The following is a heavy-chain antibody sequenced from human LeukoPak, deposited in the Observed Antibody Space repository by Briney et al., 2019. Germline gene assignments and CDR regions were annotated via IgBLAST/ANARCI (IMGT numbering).Heavy chain of an antibody. J-gene: IGHJ4*02. CDR2: IYCSGST. V-gene: IGHV4-59*01. CDR3: ARSNSGSSDY. CDR1: GGSISSYY. Sequence: NPSETLSLTCTVSGGSISSYYWSWIRQPPGKGLEWIGYIYCSGSTNYNPSLKSRVTISVDTSKNQFSLKLSSVTAADTAVYYCARSNSGSSDYWGQGTLVTVSS. D-gene: IGHD1-26*01.